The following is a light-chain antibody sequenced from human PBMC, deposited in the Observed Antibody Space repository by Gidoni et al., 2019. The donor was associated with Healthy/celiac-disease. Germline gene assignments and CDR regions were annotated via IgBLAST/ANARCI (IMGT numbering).Light chain of an antibody. V-gene: IGKV3-11*01. J-gene: IGKJ2*01. Sequence: DSVFTQSPATLSLSQGERATLSGRASQSVSSYLAWYQQKPGQAPRLLICDASNRATGIPARFSCSVSGTDFTLTISSLEPEDFAVYYCQQRSNWPRYTFGQGTKLEIK. CDR2: DAS. CDR3: QQRSNWPRYT. CDR1: QSVSSY.